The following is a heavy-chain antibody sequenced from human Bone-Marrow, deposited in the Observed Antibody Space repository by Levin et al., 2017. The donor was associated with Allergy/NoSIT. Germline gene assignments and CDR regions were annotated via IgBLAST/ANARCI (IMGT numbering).Heavy chain of an antibody. V-gene: IGHV3-33*01. CDR2: IWYDGTNK. CDR3: ARDGLGFLATATTDMDV. CDR1: GFSLSRYG. D-gene: IGHD5-24*01. Sequence: GESLKISCVASGFSLSRYGMHWVRQAPGQGLEWVALIWYDGTNKYFADSVKGRFTISRDNSKNTVYLQLNNLRVDDTAVYYCARDGLGFLATATTDMDVWGRGTTVTVSS. J-gene: IGHJ6*02.